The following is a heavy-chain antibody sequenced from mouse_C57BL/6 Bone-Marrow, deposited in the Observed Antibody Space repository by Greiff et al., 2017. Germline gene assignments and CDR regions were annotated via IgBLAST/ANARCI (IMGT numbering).Heavy chain of an antibody. J-gene: IGHJ4*01. D-gene: IGHD2-2*01. Sequence: EAGGGLVQPKGSLKLSCAASGFTFNTYAMHWVRQAPGKGLEWVARIRSKSRNYATYYADSVKDRFTISRDDSQSMLYLQMNNLKTEDTAMYYCVRDRVRESSYAMDYWGQGTSVTVSS. CDR3: VRDRVRESSYAMDY. V-gene: IGHV10-3*01. CDR1: GFTFNTYA. CDR2: IRSKSRNYAT.